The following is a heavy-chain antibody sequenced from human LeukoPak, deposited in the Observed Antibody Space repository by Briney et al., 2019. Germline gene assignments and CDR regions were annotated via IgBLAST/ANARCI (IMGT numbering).Heavy chain of an antibody. CDR3: ARVPRDTAMGGGMDV. V-gene: IGHV3-21*01. CDR1: GFTFSSYN. J-gene: IGHJ6*02. D-gene: IGHD5-18*01. Sequence: GSLRLSCSASGFTFSSYNMNWVRQAPGKGLEWVSSISTGGSFIYYPDSLKGRFTISRDNANNSLYLQMNSLRAEDTAVYYCARVPRDTAMGGGMDVWGQGTTVTVSS. CDR2: ISTGGSFI.